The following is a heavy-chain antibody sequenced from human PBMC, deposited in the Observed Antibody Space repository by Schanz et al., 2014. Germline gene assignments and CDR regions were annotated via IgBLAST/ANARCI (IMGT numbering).Heavy chain of an antibody. D-gene: IGHD2-21*02. CDR3: VKDAYCAGDCFPAEYFQH. CDR1: GFTFSSYA. Sequence: EVQLVESGGYLVQPGGSLRLSCSASGFTFSSYAMHWVRQASGKGLEYVSAITRSGGGTYYSDSVKGRFTISRDNSKNTLYLQMSSLRHEDSAVYYCVKDAYCAGDCFPAEYFQHCGQGPLVTVSS. J-gene: IGHJ1*01. V-gene: IGHV3-64D*06. CDR2: ITRSGGGT.